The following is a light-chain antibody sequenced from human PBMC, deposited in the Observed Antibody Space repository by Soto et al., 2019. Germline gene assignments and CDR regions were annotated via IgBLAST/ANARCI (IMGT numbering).Light chain of an antibody. V-gene: IGLV1-40*01. CDR1: SSNIGAGYD. J-gene: IGLJ3*02. CDR2: GNS. CDR3: QSYDSSLSAL. Sequence: QSVLTQPPSVSGAPGQRVTISGTGSSSNIGAGYDVHWYQQLPGTAPKLLIYGNSNLPSGVPDRFSGSKSGTSASLAITGLQAEDEADYYSQSYDSSLSALFGGGTKLTVL.